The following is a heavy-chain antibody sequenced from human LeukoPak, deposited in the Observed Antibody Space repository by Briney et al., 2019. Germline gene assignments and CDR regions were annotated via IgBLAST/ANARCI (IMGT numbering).Heavy chain of an antibody. D-gene: IGHD3-10*01. CDR3: ARGTYYGSGNWFDP. CDR2: IYYSEST. V-gene: IGHV4-59*01. CDR1: GGSISSYY. Sequence: PSETLSLTCTVSGGSISSYYWSWIRQPPGEGLEWIGYIYYSESTNYNPSLKSRVTISVDTSKNQFSLKLSSVTAADTAVYYCARGTYYGSGNWFDPWGQGTLVTVSS. J-gene: IGHJ5*02.